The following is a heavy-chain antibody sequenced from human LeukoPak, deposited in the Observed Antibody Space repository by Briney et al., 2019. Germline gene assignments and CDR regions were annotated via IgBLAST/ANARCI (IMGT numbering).Heavy chain of an antibody. D-gene: IGHD5-24*01. CDR1: GGSVGSAGSY. J-gene: IGHJ4*02. Sequence: SETLSLTCSVSGGSVGSAGSYWAWIRQHPGKGLEWIGYISYTVKTFYNPSLKSRVVISMDMSKNQFSPRLNSVTAADTAIYFRARCGEEGYAANFFDYWGQGTLVAVSS. V-gene: IGHV4-31*03. CDR2: ISYTVKT. CDR3: ARCGEEGYAANFFDY.